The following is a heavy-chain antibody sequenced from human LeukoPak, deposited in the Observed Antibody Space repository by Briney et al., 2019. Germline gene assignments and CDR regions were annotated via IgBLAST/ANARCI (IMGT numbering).Heavy chain of an antibody. Sequence: PSETLSLTCTVSGGSVSSGSYYWSWLRQPPGKGLEWIGYIYYSGSTNYNPSLKSRVTISVDTSKNQFSLKRSSVTAADTAVYYCARGHQQQLDYWGQGTLVTVSS. V-gene: IGHV4-61*01. D-gene: IGHD6-13*01. J-gene: IGHJ4*02. CDR2: IYYSGST. CDR3: ARGHQQQLDY. CDR1: GGSVSSGSYY.